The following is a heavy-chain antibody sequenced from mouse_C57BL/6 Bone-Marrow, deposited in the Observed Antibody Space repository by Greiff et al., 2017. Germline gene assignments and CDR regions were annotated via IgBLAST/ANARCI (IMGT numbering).Heavy chain of an antibody. J-gene: IGHJ2*01. CDR1: GYTFTSYW. CDR2: IDPSDSYT. D-gene: IGHD1-1*02. Sequence: VQLQQSGAELVKPGASVKLSCKASGYTFTSYWMQWVKQRPGQGLEWIGEIDPSDSYTNYNQKFKGKATLTVDTSSSTAYMQLSSLTSEDSAVYYCARYGPILLDYWGQGTTLTVSS. V-gene: IGHV1-50*01. CDR3: ARYGPILLDY.